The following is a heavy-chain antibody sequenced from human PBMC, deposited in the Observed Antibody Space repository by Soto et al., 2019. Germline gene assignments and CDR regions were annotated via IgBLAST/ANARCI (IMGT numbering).Heavy chain of an antibody. CDR2: TYYRSKWYN. CDR1: GDSVSTNSAT. CDR3: ARDEYTSGWYRFDP. J-gene: IGHJ5*01. D-gene: IGHD6-19*01. Sequence: SQTLSLTCAISGDSVSTNSATWDWIRQSPSRGLEWLGRTYYRSKWYNDYAVSVKSRITINPDTSKNQFSLQLNSVTPEDTAVYYCARDEYTSGWYRFDPWGQGILVTVSS. V-gene: IGHV6-1*01.